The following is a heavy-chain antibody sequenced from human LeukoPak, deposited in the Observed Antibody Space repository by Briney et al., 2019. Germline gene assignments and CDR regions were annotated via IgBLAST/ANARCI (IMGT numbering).Heavy chain of an antibody. J-gene: IGHJ4*02. V-gene: IGHV4-59*08. CDR1: GGSISSYY. CDR3: ARLSSWLEYYFDY. D-gene: IGHD6-13*01. Sequence: PSETLSLTCTVSGGSISSYYWSWIRQPPGKGLEWIGYIYYSGSTNYNPSLKSRVTISVDTSKNQFSLKLSSVTAADTAVYYCARLSSWLEYYFDYWGQGTLVTVSS. CDR2: IYYSGST.